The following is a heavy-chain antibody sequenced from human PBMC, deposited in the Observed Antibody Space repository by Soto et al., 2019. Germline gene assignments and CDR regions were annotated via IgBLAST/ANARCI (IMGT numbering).Heavy chain of an antibody. J-gene: IGHJ5*02. CDR3: AGLGMVAAHREFDP. V-gene: IGHV4-4*02. Sequence: QVQLQESGPGLVKPSGTLSLTCAVSSGTISSSNWWTWVRQPPGKGLEWIGEINQSGSPNYNPSLSRRVTISVDTSKSQFFLKLSSVTAADTAIYYCAGLGMVAAHREFDPWGQGTLVTVSS. CDR1: SGTISSSNW. D-gene: IGHD2-15*01. CDR2: INQSGSP.